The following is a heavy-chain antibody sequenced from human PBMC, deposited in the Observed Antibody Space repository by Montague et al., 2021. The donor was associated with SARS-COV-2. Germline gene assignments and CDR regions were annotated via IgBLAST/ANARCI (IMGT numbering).Heavy chain of an antibody. CDR2: ISQDGSED. CDR1: GFTVSAYW. CDR3: ARVVSNGWTFDY. V-gene: IGHV3-7*03. D-gene: IGHD6-19*01. Sequence: SLRLSCAASGFTVSAYWMTWVRQAPGKGLEWVAIISQDGSEDNSVASVNGRFTISRDNAKSPLYLQKNSLSAEDTAVFYCARVVSNGWTFDYWGQGTLVTVSS. J-gene: IGHJ4*02.